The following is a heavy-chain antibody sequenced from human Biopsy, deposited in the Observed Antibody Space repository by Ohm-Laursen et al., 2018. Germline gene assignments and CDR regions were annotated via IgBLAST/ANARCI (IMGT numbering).Heavy chain of an antibody. D-gene: IGHD4-17*01. CDR3: GNEVYGRDY. Sequence: TLSFTCTVYGATFSDYYWSWIRQPPGKGLEWIGQINQSGETKYNPSLQSRVTISAEVSKNQFSLKLRSLTAADTAIYYCGNEVYGRDYWGQGARVTVSS. CDR1: GATFSDYY. V-gene: IGHV4-34*08. J-gene: IGHJ4*02. CDR2: INQSGET.